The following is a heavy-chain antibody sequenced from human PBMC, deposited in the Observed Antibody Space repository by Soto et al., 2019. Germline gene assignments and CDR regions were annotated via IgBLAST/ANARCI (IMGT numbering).Heavy chain of an antibody. Sequence: PGGSLRLSCAASGFTFSSYWMSWVRQAPGKGLEWVANIKQDGSEKYYVDSVKGRFTISRDNAKNSLYLQMNSLRAEDTAVYYCARAYRYYYGSGSYFFAFDIWGQGTMVTVSS. CDR3: ARAYRYYYGSGSYFFAFDI. J-gene: IGHJ3*02. CDR2: IKQDGSEK. D-gene: IGHD3-10*01. CDR1: GFTFSSYW. V-gene: IGHV3-7*01.